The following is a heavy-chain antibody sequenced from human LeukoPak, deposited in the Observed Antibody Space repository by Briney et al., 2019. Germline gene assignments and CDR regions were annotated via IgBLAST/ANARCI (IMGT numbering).Heavy chain of an antibody. V-gene: IGHV3-23*01. Sequence: GGSLRLSRAASGFIFHNYAMSWVRPAPGKGVEWVSSIGDTGSNIHYTDSPKGRFPISRDNSKNTLFLQMSSLRAEDTAVYYCAKCASGWTRSGFDVWGKGTTVTVSS. J-gene: IGHJ6*04. CDR2: IGDTGSNI. D-gene: IGHD6-19*01. CDR3: AKCASGWTRSGFDV. CDR1: GFIFHNYA.